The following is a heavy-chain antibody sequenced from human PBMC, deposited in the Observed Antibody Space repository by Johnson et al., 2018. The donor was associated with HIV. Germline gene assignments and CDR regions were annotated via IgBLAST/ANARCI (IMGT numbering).Heavy chain of an antibody. J-gene: IGHJ3*02. Sequence: VQLVESGGGLVQPGGSLRLSCAASEFTFSLYWMTWVRQAPGNGLEWVASIKQDGSEKYYVDSVKGRFTISRDNAKKSLYLQMNSLRAEDTAVYYCARERATLWFRASGAAFDIWGQGTLVTVSS. D-gene: IGHD3-10*01. V-gene: IGHV3-7*01. CDR1: EFTFSLYW. CDR2: IKQDGSEK. CDR3: ARERATLWFRASGAAFDI.